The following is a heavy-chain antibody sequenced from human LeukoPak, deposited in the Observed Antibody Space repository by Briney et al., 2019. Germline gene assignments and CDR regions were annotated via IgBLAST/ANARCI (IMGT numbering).Heavy chain of an antibody. J-gene: IGHJ5*02. CDR2: INHSGST. D-gene: IGHD6-19*01. CDR1: GGSSSGYY. Sequence: SETLSLTCAVYGGSSSGYYWSWIRQPPGKGLEWIGEINHSGSTNYNPSLKSRVTISVDTSKNQFSLKLSSVTAADTAVYYCARERGPRYSSGWRNWFDPWGQGTLVTVSS. V-gene: IGHV4-34*01. CDR3: ARERGPRYSSGWRNWFDP.